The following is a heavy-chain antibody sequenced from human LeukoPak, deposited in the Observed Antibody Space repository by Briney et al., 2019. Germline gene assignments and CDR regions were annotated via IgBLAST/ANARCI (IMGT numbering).Heavy chain of an antibody. CDR2: INHSGST. CDR1: GGSFSGYY. Sequence: SETLSLTCAVYGGSFSGYYWSWIRQPPGKGLEWIGEINHSGSTNYNPSLKSRVTIPVDTSKNQFSLKLSSVTAADTAVYYCARDSRIGRGNYWGQGTLVTVSS. CDR3: ARDSRIGRGNY. D-gene: IGHD1-26*01. J-gene: IGHJ4*02. V-gene: IGHV4-34*01.